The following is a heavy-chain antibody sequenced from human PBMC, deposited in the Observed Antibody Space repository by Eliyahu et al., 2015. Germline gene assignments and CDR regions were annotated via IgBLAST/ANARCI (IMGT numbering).Heavy chain of an antibody. CDR3: AGYDFWSPVASPKFDY. CDR2: IYXSGST. D-gene: IGHD3-3*01. J-gene: IGHJ4*02. V-gene: IGHV4-59*01. Sequence: QVQLQESGPGLVKPSETLSLXXTVSGGXXXXYYWSWIRQPPGKGLEWXGYIYXSGSTNYNPSLKSRVTISVDTSKNQFSLKLSSVTAADTAVYYCAGYDFWSPVASPKFDYWGQGTLVTVSS. CDR1: GGXXXXYY.